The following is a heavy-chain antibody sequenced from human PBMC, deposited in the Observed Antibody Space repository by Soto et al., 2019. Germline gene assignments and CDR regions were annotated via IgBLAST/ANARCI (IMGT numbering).Heavy chain of an antibody. CDR2: MNAGNGNT. V-gene: IGHV1-3*01. J-gene: IGHJ5*02. D-gene: IGHD3-3*01. Sequence: GSVEVSCKASGYTLTSFAMHLEREAPGQRLEWMGWMNAGNGNTKYSQKCQGRVTITRDTSASTAYMELSRLRSEDTAVYYCARDGPRAMEWLSHNWFDPWGRGTLVTVSS. CDR1: GYTLTSFA. CDR3: ARDGPRAMEWLSHNWFDP.